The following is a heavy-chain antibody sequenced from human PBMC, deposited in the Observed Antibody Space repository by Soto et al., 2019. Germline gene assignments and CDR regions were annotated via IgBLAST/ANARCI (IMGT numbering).Heavy chain of an antibody. CDR1: GHPFPYVY. J-gene: IGHJ5*02. CDR2: ITPFNGNT. CDR3: SSRRYEASSYSAP. V-gene: IGHV1-45*02. D-gene: IGHD3-22*01. Sequence: KVWGHPFPYVYLDWVRQATGPALEWMGWITPFNGNTMHAQKFPYRVTFTGDTSLNTAYMELSSLRSEDTAMFYSSSRRYEASSYSAPWGKGTLVTFS.